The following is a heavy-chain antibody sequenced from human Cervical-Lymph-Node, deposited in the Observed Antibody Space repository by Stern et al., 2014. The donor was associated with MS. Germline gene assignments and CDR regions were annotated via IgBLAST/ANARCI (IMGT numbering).Heavy chain of an antibody. CDR3: ARQIVVVPAAIEYNWFDP. Sequence: QVQLVQSGAEVKKPGSSVKVSCKASGGTFSSYAISWVRQAPGQGLEWMGGIIPLFGIANYAQKFQGRVTITADKSTSTAYMELSSLRSEDTAVYYCARQIVVVPAAIEYNWFDPWGQGTLVTVSS. CDR1: GGTFSSYA. D-gene: IGHD2-2*01. J-gene: IGHJ5*02. V-gene: IGHV1-69*17. CDR2: IIPLFGIA.